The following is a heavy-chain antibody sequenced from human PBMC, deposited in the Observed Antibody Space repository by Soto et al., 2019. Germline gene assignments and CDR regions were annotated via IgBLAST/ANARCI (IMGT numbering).Heavy chain of an antibody. CDR3: DTEPSMYGDSWGTCGY. V-gene: IGHV3-33*01. CDR1: GFTFSSHV. Sequence: QVQLVESGGGVVQPGRSLRLYCAASGFTFSSHVMHWVRQAPGKGLEWVAVIWYDGSNEYYADSVKGRFTISRDNSKNTLSLQLNTLRVEDTGVYSCDTEPSMYGDSWGTCGYWGQGNLVTVSS. CDR2: IWYDGSNE. J-gene: IGHJ4*02. D-gene: IGHD4-17*01.